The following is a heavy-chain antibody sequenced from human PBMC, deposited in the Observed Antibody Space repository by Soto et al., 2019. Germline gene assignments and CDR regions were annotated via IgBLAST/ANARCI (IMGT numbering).Heavy chain of an antibody. D-gene: IGHD1-1*01. CDR1: GGSISSGGYY. V-gene: IGHV4-31*03. CDR2: IYYSGST. Sequence: QVQLQESGPGLVKPSQTLSLTCTVSGGSISSGGYYWSWIRQHPGKGLEWIGYIYYSGSTYYNPSLKSRVIISVDTSKNQFSLKMSSVTAADTAVYYCARDQAARRHYYYGMDVWGKGTTVTVSS. CDR3: ARDQAARRHYYYGMDV. J-gene: IGHJ6*04.